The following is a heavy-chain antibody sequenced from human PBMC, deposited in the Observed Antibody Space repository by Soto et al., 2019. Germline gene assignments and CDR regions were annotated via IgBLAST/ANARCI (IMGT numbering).Heavy chain of an antibody. CDR1: GFTFTSHA. Sequence: EVQLSESGGGLVQPGGSLRLSCTASGFTFTSHAMNWVRQAPGKGLEWVLGISGTGGTTYYADSVKGRFTISRDSSTNTLYLQMDSLRAEDTARYYCAKELVIYFDSAGYDSWGQGTEVTVTS. J-gene: IGHJ5*02. CDR3: AKELVIYFDSAGYDS. CDR2: ISGTGGTT. D-gene: IGHD3-22*01. V-gene: IGHV3-23*01.